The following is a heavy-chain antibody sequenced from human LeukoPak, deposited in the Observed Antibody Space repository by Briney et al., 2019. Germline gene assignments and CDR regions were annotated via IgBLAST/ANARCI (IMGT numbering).Heavy chain of an antibody. V-gene: IGHV3-30*18. CDR2: ISYDGSNK. CDR1: GFTFSSYG. Sequence: PGGSLRLSCAASGFTFSSYGMHWVRQAPGKGLEWVAVISYDGSNKYYADSVKGRFTISRDNYKNALYLQMNSLRAEDTAVYYCAKAPGGDWGEGTLVTVSS. CDR3: AKAPGGD. D-gene: IGHD2-21*01. J-gene: IGHJ4*02.